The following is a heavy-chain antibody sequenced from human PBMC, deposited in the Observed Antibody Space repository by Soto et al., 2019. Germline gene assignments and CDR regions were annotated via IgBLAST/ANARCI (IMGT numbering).Heavy chain of an antibody. CDR3: ARKSRWQPAFDY. Sequence: QVQLVESGGGVVQPGRSLRLSCAASGFTFSSYAMHWVRQAPGKGLEWVAVISYDGSNKYYADSVKGRFTISRDNSKNTLYLQMNSLRAEDTAVYYCARKSRWQPAFDYWGQGTLVTVSS. CDR2: ISYDGSNK. V-gene: IGHV3-30-3*01. D-gene: IGHD2-15*01. CDR1: GFTFSSYA. J-gene: IGHJ4*02.